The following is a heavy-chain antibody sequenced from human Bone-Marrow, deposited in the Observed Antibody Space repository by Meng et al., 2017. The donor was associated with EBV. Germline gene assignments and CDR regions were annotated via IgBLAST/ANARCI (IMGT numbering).Heavy chain of an antibody. CDR3: ARGQHDYAFDY. Sequence: QLWQSGAGVKKPGASVKVSSKATGNTFISDYIDWVRQAPGQGLEWMGWINAGNGNTKYAQNLQGRVTITRDTSATTVHMELRSLRSEDTAVYYCARGQHDYAFDYWGQGTLVTVSS. D-gene: IGHD4-17*01. V-gene: IGHV1-3*01. CDR2: INAGNGNT. CDR1: GNTFISDY. J-gene: IGHJ4*02.